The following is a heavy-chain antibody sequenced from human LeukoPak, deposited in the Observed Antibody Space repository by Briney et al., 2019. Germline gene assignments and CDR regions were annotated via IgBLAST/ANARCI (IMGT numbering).Heavy chain of an antibody. CDR3: ARVTYGSGTYGAFDY. CDR1: GFTVSSNY. V-gene: IGHV3-53*01. Sequence: PAGGSLRLSCAASGFTVSSNYMSWVRQAPGKGLEWVSVIYSGGSTYYADSVKGRFTISRDNSKNTLYLQMNSLRAEDTAAYYCARVTYGSGTYGAFDYWGQGTLVTVSS. D-gene: IGHD3-10*01. CDR2: IYSGGST. J-gene: IGHJ4*02.